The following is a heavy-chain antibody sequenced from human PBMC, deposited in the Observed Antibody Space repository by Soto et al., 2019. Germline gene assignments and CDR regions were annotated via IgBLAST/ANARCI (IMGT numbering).Heavy chain of an antibody. V-gene: IGHV4-34*01. D-gene: IGHD3-10*01. CDR1: GGSFSGYY. CDR2: INHSGST. Sequence: SETLSLTCAVYGGSFSGYYWSWIRQPPGKGLEWIGEINHSGSTNYNPSLKSRVTISVDTSKNQFSLKLSSVTAADTAVYYCARARGVWYYYGMDVWGQGPRSPSP. J-gene: IGHJ6*02. CDR3: ARARGVWYYYGMDV.